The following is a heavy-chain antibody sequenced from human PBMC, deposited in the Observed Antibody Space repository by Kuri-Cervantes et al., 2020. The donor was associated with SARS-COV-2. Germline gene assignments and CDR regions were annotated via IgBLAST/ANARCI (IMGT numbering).Heavy chain of an antibody. J-gene: IGHJ6*03. CDR2: IYYSGST. Sequence: SETLSLTCTVSGGSISSSSYYWSWSRQPPGKGLGWIGYIYYSGSTNYNPSLKGRVTISVDTSNNQFSLKLSSVTAADTAVYYCARFGSDCTNGVCPMRGPYYYYMDVWGKGTTVTVSS. CDR1: GGSISSSSYY. CDR3: ARFGSDCTNGVCPMRGPYYYYMDV. D-gene: IGHD2-8*01. V-gene: IGHV4-61*05.